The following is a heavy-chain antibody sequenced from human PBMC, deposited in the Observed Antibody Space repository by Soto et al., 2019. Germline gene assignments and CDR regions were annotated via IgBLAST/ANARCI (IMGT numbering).Heavy chain of an antibody. J-gene: IGHJ4*02. D-gene: IGHD3-10*01. CDR2: LCGSGGTT. V-gene: IGHV3-23*01. Sequence: EVQLLESGGGLVQPGGSLRLSCSTSGFPFSTYDMNWVRQAPGKGLEWVSGLCGSGGTTYYADSVRGRFTISRDNSKNTLFLQMSGLREEDTARYYCAKQRAGYGSGSDTYFFDFCGQGTLVTVSS. CDR3: AKQRAGYGSGSDTYFFDF. CDR1: GFPFSTYD.